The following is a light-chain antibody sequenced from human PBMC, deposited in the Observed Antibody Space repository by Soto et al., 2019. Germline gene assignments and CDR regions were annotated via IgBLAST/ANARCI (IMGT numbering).Light chain of an antibody. V-gene: IGKV1-39*01. Sequence: DIQMTQSPSSLSASVGDRVTITCRASQGIITYLNWYQQKPGKAPNLLIYAASSLQSGVPSRFSGTGSGTHFTLTISSLQPEDFATYHCQQIYSSPYTFGQGTKVEIK. CDR2: AAS. CDR3: QQIYSSPYT. J-gene: IGKJ2*01. CDR1: QGIITY.